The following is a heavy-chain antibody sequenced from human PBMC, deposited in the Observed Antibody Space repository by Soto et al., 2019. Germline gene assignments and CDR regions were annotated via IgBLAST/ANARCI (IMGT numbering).Heavy chain of an antibody. J-gene: IGHJ6*02. Sequence: PGGSLRLSCVAPPFTLSNFAMSWVRQAPGQGLEWVSGISGSGGSTYYADSVKGRFTISRDNSKNTLYLHMNSLRAEDTAVYYCARDHPAAGPYYYYGMDGWRRETTV. D-gene: IGHD6-13*01. CDR1: PFTLSNFA. CDR3: ARDHPAAGPYYYYGMDG. CDR2: ISGSGGST. V-gene: IGHV3-23*01.